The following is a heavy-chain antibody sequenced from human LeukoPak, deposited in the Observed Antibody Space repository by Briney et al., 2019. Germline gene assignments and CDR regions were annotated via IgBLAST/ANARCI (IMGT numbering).Heavy chain of an antibody. V-gene: IGHV3-48*04. CDR3: ARGGANYYDSSGYYYLDSSHGDY. Sequence: PGGSLRLSCAASGFTFSSYSMNWVRQAPGKGLEWVSYISSSSSTIYYADSVKGRFTISRDNAKNSLYLQMNSLRAEDTAVYYCARGGANYYDSSGYYYLDSSHGDYWGQGTLVTVSS. CDR1: GFTFSSYS. CDR2: ISSSSSTI. D-gene: IGHD3-22*01. J-gene: IGHJ4*02.